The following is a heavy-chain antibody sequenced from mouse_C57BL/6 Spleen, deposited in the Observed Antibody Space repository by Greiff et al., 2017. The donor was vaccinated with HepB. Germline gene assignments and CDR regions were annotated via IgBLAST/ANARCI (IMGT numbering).Heavy chain of an antibody. CDR3: TRVITTVVAFYYFDY. J-gene: IGHJ2*01. D-gene: IGHD1-1*01. V-gene: IGHV5-9-1*02. Sequence: EVNVVESGEGLVKPGGSLKLSCAASGFTFSSYAMSWVRQTPEKRLEWVAYISSGGDYIYYADTVKGRFTISRDNARNTLYLQMSSLKSEDTAMYYCTRVITTVVAFYYFDYWGQGTTLTVSS. CDR1: GFTFSSYA. CDR2: ISSGGDYI.